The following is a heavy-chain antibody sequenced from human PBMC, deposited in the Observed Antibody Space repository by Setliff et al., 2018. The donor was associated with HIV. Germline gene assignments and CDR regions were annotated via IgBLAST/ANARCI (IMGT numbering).Heavy chain of an antibody. CDR1: GGSISGYY. Sequence: SETLSLTCTVSGGSISGYYWSWVRQPPEKRLELIGFIHYSGSSDYIPSLKSRITISVDMSRNQFSLVLSSVTAADTAVYYCARFQAWQLGRRGGYYYYMDVWGKGTTVTVS. CDR2: IHYSGSS. D-gene: IGHD1-1*01. V-gene: IGHV4-59*01. CDR3: ARFQAWQLGRRGGYYYYMDV. J-gene: IGHJ6*03.